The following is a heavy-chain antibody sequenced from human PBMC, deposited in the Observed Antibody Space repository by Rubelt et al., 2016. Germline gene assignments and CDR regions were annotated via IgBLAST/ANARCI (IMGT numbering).Heavy chain of an antibody. J-gene: IGHJ4*02. CDR2: IYYSGST. V-gene: IGHV4-39*01. CDR1: GGSISSSSYY. CDR3: ARQSGGAFDY. Sequence: QLQLQESGPGLVKPSETLSLTCTVSGGSISSSSYYWGWIRQPPGKGLEWIGSIYYSGSTYYNPSLKSRVTISVDTSKNQLSLRLSSLTAADTAVYYCARQSGGAFDYWGQGTLVTVSS. D-gene: IGHD3-16*01.